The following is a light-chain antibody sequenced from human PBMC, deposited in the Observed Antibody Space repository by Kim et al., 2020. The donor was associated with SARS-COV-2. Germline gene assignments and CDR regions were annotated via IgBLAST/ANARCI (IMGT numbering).Light chain of an antibody. Sequence: ASVGDRGTITCRGSQDIGKDLGWYKQSTGGAPKRLIYGASNVQSGVPSRFSGSVSETEITLTINSLQTEDFATYFCLQHRTDPITFGQGTRLESK. V-gene: IGKV1-17*01. J-gene: IGKJ5*01. CDR2: GAS. CDR1: QDIGKD. CDR3: LQHRTDPIT.